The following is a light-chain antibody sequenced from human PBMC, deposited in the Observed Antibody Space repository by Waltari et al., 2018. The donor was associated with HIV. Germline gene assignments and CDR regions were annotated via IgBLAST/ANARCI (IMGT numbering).Light chain of an antibody. CDR1: KGMRNN. V-gene: IGKV1-16*02. CDR3: QQYESYPVT. Sequence: DIQMTHPPSPLSAFVGNRVTIACRTSKGMRNNLAWLQQKPGKAPKSLIYAASSLESGVPSKFSGSGSGTDFSLTISSLQPEEFATYYCQQYESYPVTFGGGTKVEI. J-gene: IGKJ4*01. CDR2: AAS.